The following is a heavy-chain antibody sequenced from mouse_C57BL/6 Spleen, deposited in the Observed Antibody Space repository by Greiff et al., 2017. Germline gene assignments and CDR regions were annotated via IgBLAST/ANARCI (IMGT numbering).Heavy chain of an antibody. Sequence: QVQLQQPGAELMKPGASVKLSCKASGYTFTSYWMQWVKQRPGQGLEWIGEIDPSDSYTNYNQKFKGKATLTVDTSSSTAYMQLSSLTSEDSAVYYCARDYYGSIPFDYWGQGTTLTVSS. CDR1: GYTFTSYW. D-gene: IGHD1-1*01. V-gene: IGHV1-50*01. J-gene: IGHJ2*01. CDR3: ARDYYGSIPFDY. CDR2: IDPSDSYT.